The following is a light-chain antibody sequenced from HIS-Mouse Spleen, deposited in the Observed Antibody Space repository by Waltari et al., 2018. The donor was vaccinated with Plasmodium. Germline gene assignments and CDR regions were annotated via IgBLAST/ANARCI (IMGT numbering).Light chain of an antibody. Sequence: SYELTQLPSVSVSPGPTDRTPCSADALPKKYAFWYQQKSGQAPVLVIYEDSKRPTGIPERFSGSSSGTMATLTISGAQVEDEADYYCYSTDSSGNHRVFGGGTKLTVL. CDR2: EDS. CDR3: YSTDSSGNHRV. J-gene: IGLJ3*02. CDR1: ALPKKY. V-gene: IGLV3-10*01.